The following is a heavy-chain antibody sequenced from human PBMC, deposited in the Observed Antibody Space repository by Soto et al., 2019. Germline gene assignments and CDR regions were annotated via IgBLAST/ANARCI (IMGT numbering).Heavy chain of an antibody. CDR1: GFTVSSNY. D-gene: IGHD6-13*01. CDR2: IYSGGST. CDR3: ARGYSSSWRHFDY. V-gene: IGHV3-53*04. Sequence: EVQLVECGGGLVQPGGSLRLTCAASGFTVSSNYMSWVRQAPGKGLEWVSVIYSGGSTYYADSVKGRFTISRHNSKNTLYLQMNSLRAEDTAVYYCARGYSSSWRHFDYWGQGTLVTVSS. J-gene: IGHJ4*02.